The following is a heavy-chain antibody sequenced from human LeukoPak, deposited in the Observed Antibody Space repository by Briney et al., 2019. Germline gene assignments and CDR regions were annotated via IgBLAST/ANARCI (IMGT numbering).Heavy chain of an antibody. CDR2: ISHSRST. Sequence: PSETLSLTCTVSGGSITSGGYYWSWIRQPPGRGLEWIGYISHSRSTSYNPSLKSRVTISVDTSKNQFSLKLSSVTAADTAVYYCARRSTRTPDAFDIWGQGTMVTVSS. CDR1: GGSITSGGYY. V-gene: IGHV4-30-2*01. J-gene: IGHJ3*02. D-gene: IGHD2-15*01. CDR3: ARRSTRTPDAFDI.